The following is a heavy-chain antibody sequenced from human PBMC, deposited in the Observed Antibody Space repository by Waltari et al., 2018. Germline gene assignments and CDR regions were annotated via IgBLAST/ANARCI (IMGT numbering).Heavy chain of an antibody. CDR2: IYYSGST. V-gene: IGHV4-39*07. CDR1: GGSLSSSSYY. D-gene: IGHD5-12*01. J-gene: IGHJ3*02. CDR3: ARVRWLRGAFDI. Sequence: QLQLQESGPGLVKPSEPLSLTRTVSGGSLSSSSYYWGWIRQPPGKGLEWIGSIYYSGSTYYNPSLKSRVTISVDTSKNQFSLKLSSVTAADTAVYYCARVRWLRGAFDIWGQGTMVTVSS.